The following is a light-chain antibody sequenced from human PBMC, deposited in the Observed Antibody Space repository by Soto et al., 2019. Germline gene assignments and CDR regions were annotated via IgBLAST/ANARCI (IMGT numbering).Light chain of an antibody. CDR2: DAS. CDR3: QHYDHLPPYS. V-gene: IGKV1-33*01. J-gene: IGKJ2*01. Sequence: DIQVTQAPSCLSASIGDRVTITCQASQDISVYLNWYQQKPGKAPRLLIYDASTLQSGVPSRFSGSGSGTYFTFTIASLQPEDVATYFCQHYDHLPPYSFGQGTKLEIK. CDR1: QDISVY.